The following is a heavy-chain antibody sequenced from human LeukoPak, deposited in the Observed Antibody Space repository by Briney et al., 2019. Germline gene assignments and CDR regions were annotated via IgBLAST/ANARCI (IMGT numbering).Heavy chain of an antibody. V-gene: IGHV3-21*04. CDR3: ARDLSLIALTD. CDR1: GFTFSSYT. J-gene: IGHJ4*02. CDR2: ISGSSSYI. D-gene: IGHD3-22*01. Sequence: PGGSLRLSCAASGFTFSSYTMNWVRQAPGKGLEWVSSISGSSSYIYYADSVKGRFTISRDNSKNTVYLQMNSLRAEDTAVYYCARDLSLIALTDWGQGTLVTVSS.